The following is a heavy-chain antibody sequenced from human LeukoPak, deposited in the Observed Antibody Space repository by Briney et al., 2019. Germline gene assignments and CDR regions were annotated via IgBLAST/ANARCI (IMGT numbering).Heavy chain of an antibody. CDR3: ARRRAVAGTYYFDN. CDR2: IYPGDSNN. Sequence: GGSLKIPWQGSGYSFTNFWIGGGGPKPRGGPEGKGIIYPGDSNNRYSPSFQGQVTISVDKSVSTAYLQWGSLKASDTAMYYCARRRAVAGTYYFDNWGQGTLVTVSS. D-gene: IGHD6-19*01. V-gene: IGHV5-51*01. J-gene: IGHJ4*02. CDR1: GYSFTNFW.